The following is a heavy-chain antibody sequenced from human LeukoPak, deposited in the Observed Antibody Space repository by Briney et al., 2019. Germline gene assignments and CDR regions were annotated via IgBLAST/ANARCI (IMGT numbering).Heavy chain of an antibody. CDR1: GGPFSDFY. CDR3: ASSRSSSWYPSYYYYYGMDV. J-gene: IGHJ6*02. V-gene: IGHV4-34*01. CDR2: INHFGST. D-gene: IGHD6-13*01. Sequence: SSETLSLTCAGYGGPFSDFYWSWIRQPPGKGLEWIGEINHFGSTKYNPSLRSRVTISVDTSKSQFSLKLSSVTAADTAVYYCASSRSSSWYPSYYYYYGMDVWGQGTTVTVSS.